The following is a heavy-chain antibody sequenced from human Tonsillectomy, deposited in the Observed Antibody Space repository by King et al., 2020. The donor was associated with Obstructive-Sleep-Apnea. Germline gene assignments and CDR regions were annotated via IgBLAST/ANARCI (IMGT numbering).Heavy chain of an antibody. CDR3: ARGGHYFDY. V-gene: IGHV4-30-4*07. J-gene: IGHJ4*02. Sequence: VQLQESGPGLVKPSQTLSLTCAVSGGSISSGGYSWSWIRQPPGKGREWIGYIYYNGNTFYNPSLKSRVTISIDTSQNQFSLQLTSVTAADTAVYFCARGGHYFDYWGQGTLITVSS. CDR1: GGSISSGGYS. CDR2: IYYNGNT.